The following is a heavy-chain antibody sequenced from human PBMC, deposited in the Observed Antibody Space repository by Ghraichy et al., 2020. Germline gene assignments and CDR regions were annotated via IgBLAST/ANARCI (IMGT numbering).Heavy chain of an antibody. CDR3: ARGYSTGLYGSEYFQD. D-gene: IGHD6-19*01. Sequence: GESLNISCAASGFTFSYYSMNWVRQAPGKGLEWVSFISSSSTYISYADSLKGRFTISRDNANKSLYLQMNSLRAEDTAIYYCARGYSTGLYGSEYFQDWGQGTLVTVSS. CDR2: ISSSSTYI. J-gene: IGHJ1*01. CDR1: GFTFSYYS. V-gene: IGHV3-21*01.